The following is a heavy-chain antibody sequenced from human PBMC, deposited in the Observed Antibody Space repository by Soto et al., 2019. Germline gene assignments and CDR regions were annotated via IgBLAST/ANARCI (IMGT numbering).Heavy chain of an antibody. CDR1: GGSITSTNW. V-gene: IGHV4-4*02. Sequence: QVQLQESGPGLVKPSGTLSLTCAVSGGSITSTNWWTWVRQPPGKGLEWIGEVQHSGGDNYNPSLRSRVTISVDKSKNQFSLNLNSVTAADTAVYYCARNTSPRRLAVWGQGTTVTVSS. CDR3: ARNTSPRRLAV. CDR2: VQHSGGD. J-gene: IGHJ6*02. D-gene: IGHD2-2*01.